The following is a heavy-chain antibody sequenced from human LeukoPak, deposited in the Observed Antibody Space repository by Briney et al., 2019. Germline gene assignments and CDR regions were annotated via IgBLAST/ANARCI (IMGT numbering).Heavy chain of an antibody. CDR3: ARNLGTLATGGVALDI. Sequence: GGSLRLSCVASGFAVSSKYMSWIRQAPGKGLEWVSVIYTGGSTHYPDSVMGRFTISRDDSKNTVSLQMNSLRAEDTAVYYCARNLGTLATGGVALDIWGQGTMVTVAS. V-gene: IGHV3-66*01. CDR2: IYTGGST. J-gene: IGHJ3*02. D-gene: IGHD1-14*01. CDR1: GFAVSSKY.